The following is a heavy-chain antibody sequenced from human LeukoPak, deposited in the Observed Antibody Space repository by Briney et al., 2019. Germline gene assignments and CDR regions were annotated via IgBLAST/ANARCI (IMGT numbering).Heavy chain of an antibody. CDR1: GFTFSRFA. J-gene: IGHJ4*02. CDR2: ISGSDAGT. D-gene: IGHD2-15*01. V-gene: IGHV3-23*01. CDR3: AKAPKGSCIGGLCYSLDQ. Sequence: GGSLRLSCAASGFTFSRFAMSWVRQAPGKRLEWVSAISGSDAGTYYANSVKGRFTVSRDNSRNTLYLQMNSLRAEDTAVYYCAKAPKGSCIGGLCYSLDQWAQGILVAVSS.